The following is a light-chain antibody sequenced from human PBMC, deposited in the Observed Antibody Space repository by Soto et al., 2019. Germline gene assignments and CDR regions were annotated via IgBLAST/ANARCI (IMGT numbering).Light chain of an antibody. CDR3: QQRSDWPPLT. CDR2: DAS. V-gene: IGKV3-11*01. J-gene: IGKJ4*01. Sequence: DIVLTQSPATLSLSPGERATLSCRASQSVSSFLAWYQQKPGQASRLLIYDASNRATGIPARFSGSGSGTDFTLTISSLEPEDFAVYYCQQRSDWPPLTFGGGTKLEIK. CDR1: QSVSSF.